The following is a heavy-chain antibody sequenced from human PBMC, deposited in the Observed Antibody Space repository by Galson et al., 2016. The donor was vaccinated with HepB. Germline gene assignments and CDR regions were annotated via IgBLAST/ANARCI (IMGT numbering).Heavy chain of an antibody. CDR3: ARESLYCSGGNCYSPLGDY. CDR2: ISVDIGNT. D-gene: IGHD2-15*01. V-gene: IGHV1-18*04. CDR1: GYTFINYG. J-gene: IGHJ4*02. Sequence: SVKVSCKASGYTFINYGISWVRRAPGQGLEWMGWISVDIGNTNYAQKLQDRVTMTTDTSTSTAYMELRSLRSDDTAVYYCARESLYCSGGNCYSPLGDYWGQGTLIIVSS.